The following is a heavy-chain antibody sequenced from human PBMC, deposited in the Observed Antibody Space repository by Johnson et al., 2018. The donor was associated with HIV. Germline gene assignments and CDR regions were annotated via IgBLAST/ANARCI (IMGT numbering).Heavy chain of an antibody. CDR2: ISSSGSTI. V-gene: IGHV3-11*04. J-gene: IGHJ3*02. Sequence: QVQLVESGGGLVKPGGSLRLSCAASGFTFSDYYMSWIRQAPGKGLEWVSYISSSGSTIYYADSVKGRFTISRDNGKNSLFLQMNGLRAEDTAVYYCARAGQYGDVGGSDRHDAVDIWSQGTMVTVSS. D-gene: IGHD3-16*02. CDR3: ARAGQYGDVGGSDRHDAVDI. CDR1: GFTFSDYY.